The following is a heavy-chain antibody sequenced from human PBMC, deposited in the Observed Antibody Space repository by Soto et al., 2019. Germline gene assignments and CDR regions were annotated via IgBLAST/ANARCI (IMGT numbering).Heavy chain of an antibody. CDR2: ISGSGGST. V-gene: IGHV3-23*01. J-gene: IGHJ4*02. Sequence: EVQLLESGGGLVQPGGSLRLSCAASGFTFSSYAMSWVRQAPGKGLEWVSAISGSGGSTYYADSVKGRFTISRVNSKNTLYLQMNSLRAEDTAVYYCAKDPDPPPAVTDCDYWGQGTLVTVSS. D-gene: IGHD5-18*01. CDR1: GFTFSSYA. CDR3: AKDPDPPPAVTDCDY.